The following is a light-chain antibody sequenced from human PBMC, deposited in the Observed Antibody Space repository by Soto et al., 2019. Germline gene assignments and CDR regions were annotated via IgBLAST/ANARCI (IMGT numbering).Light chain of an antibody. CDR2: DAS. J-gene: IGKJ3*01. Sequence: EIVLPPSPGTLSLSPGERATLSCRASQSVSSNHLAWYQQIPGRTPRLLIYDASSRAPGIPDRFSGSGSGTDFTLTITRLEPEDFAVYYCQQYGSSRGPFTFGPGTTGDIK. CDR1: QSVSSNH. V-gene: IGKV3-20*01. CDR3: QQYGSSRGPFT.